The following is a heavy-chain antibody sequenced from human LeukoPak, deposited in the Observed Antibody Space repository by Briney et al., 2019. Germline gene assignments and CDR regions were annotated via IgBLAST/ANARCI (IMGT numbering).Heavy chain of an antibody. Sequence: GGSLRLSCAASGFTFSGYWMSWVRQAPGKGLEWVANIKQDGSEKYYVDSVKGRFTISGDNAKNSLYLQMNSLRAEDTAVYYCARATYYYDSSDYYPLGYWGQGTLVTVSS. D-gene: IGHD3-22*01. V-gene: IGHV3-7*01. CDR2: IKQDGSEK. J-gene: IGHJ4*02. CDR3: ARATYYYDSSDYYPLGY. CDR1: GFTFSGYW.